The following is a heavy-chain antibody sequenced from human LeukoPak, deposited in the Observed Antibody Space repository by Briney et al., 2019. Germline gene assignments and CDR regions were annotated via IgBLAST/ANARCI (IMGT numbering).Heavy chain of an antibody. Sequence: AGGSLRLSCAASGFTFSSYWMHWVRHAPGKGLVWVSRINSDGSSTSYADSVKGRFTISRDNAKNTLYLQMNSLRAEDTAVYYCARGYILTGYHDYWGQGTLVTVSS. V-gene: IGHV3-74*01. CDR1: GFTFSSYW. CDR2: INSDGSST. CDR3: ARGYILTGYHDY. D-gene: IGHD3-9*01. J-gene: IGHJ4*02.